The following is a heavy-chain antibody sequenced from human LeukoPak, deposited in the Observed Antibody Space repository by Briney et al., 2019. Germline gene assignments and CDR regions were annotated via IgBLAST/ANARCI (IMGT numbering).Heavy chain of an antibody. Sequence: SETLSLTCAVYGGSFSGYYWSWIRQPPGKGLEWIGSIYYSGSTYYNPSLKSRVTISVDTSKNQFSLKLSSVTAADTAVYYCARRMAGFDPWGQGTLVTVSS. CDR2: IYYSGST. J-gene: IGHJ5*02. V-gene: IGHV4-34*01. CDR1: GGSFSGYY. D-gene: IGHD2-8*01. CDR3: ARRMAGFDP.